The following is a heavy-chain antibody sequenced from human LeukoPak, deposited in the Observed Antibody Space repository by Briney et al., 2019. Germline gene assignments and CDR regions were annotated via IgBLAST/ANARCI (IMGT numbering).Heavy chain of an antibody. CDR3: AREDSGYDNNYYYYYYMDV. Sequence: PGGSLRLSCAASGLTFGDYTMNWVRQAPGKGLEWVALISRNGVATKYADSVRGRFTISRDNAKNSLYLQMNSLRAEDTAVYYCAREDSGYDNNYYYYYYMDVWGKGTTVTVSS. CDR2: ISRNGVAT. CDR1: GLTFGDYT. J-gene: IGHJ6*03. D-gene: IGHD5-12*01. V-gene: IGHV3-20*04.